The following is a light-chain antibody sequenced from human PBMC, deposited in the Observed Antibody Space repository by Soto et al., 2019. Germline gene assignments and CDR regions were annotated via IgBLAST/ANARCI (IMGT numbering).Light chain of an antibody. CDR3: QQHGSSPPYT. CDR2: AAS. Sequence: EIVLTQSPDTLSLSPGERATLSCRASRSIASSYLAWYQQKPGQAPRLLIYAASTRATGIPDRFSGSGSATDFTLTISRLEPEDFAVYYCQQHGSSPPYTFGQGTKLEIK. J-gene: IGKJ2*01. V-gene: IGKV3-20*01. CDR1: RSIASSY.